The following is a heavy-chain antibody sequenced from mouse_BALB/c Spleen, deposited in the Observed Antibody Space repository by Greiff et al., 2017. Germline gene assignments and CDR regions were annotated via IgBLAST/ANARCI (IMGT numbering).Heavy chain of an antibody. CDR2: IHYSGST. J-gene: IGHJ1*01. D-gene: IGHD2-10*02. CDR1: GYSITSGYS. Sequence: EVKLMESGPDLVKPSQSLSLTCTVTGYSITSGYSWPWIRQFPGNKLEWMGYIHYSGSTNYNPSLKSRISITRDTSKNQFFLQLNSVTTEDTATYYCAREYGNYWYFDVWGAGTTVTVSS. V-gene: IGHV3-1*02. CDR3: AREYGNYWYFDV.